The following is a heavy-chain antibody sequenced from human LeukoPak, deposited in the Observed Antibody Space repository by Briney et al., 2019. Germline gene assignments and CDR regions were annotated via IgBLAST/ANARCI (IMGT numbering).Heavy chain of an antibody. D-gene: IGHD5-24*01. CDR2: INSDGSST. CDR1: GFTFSSYW. Sequence: GGSLRLSCAASGFTFSSYWMHWVRQAPGKGLVWVSRINSDGSSTSYADSVKGRFTISRDNAKNTLYLQTNSLRAEDTAVYYCAREARDGYSGGNPIDYWGQGTLVTVSS. V-gene: IGHV3-74*01. J-gene: IGHJ4*02. CDR3: AREARDGYSGGNPIDY.